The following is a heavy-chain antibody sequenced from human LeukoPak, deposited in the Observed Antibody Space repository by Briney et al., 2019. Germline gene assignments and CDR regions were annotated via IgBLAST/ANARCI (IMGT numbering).Heavy chain of an antibody. CDR1: GFTISTFA. CDR2: ISGSYGIT. V-gene: IGHV3-23*01. D-gene: IGHD3-3*01. CDR3: AKRNDFWSGPYYYYYMDV. J-gene: IGHJ6*03. Sequence: PGGSLRLSCAASGFTISTFAMSWVRQAPGKGLEWVSGISGSYGITYYVDSVKGRFTISRDNSKNTLFLQMNSLRAEDTAVYYCAKRNDFWSGPYYYYYMDVWGKGTTVTVSS.